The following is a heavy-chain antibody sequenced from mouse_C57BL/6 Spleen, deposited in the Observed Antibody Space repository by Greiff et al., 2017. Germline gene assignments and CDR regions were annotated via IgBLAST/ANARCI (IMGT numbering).Heavy chain of an antibody. D-gene: IGHD3-2*02. CDR2: INPYNGGT. Sequence: EVQLQQSGPVLVKPGASVKMSCKASGYTFTDYYMNWVKQSHGKSLEWIGVINPYNGGTSYNQKFKGKATLTVDKSSSTAYMELNSLTAEDSAVYYCARLSSGSYYFDYWGQGTTLTVSS. J-gene: IGHJ2*01. V-gene: IGHV1-19*01. CDR1: GYTFTDYY. CDR3: ARLSSGSYYFDY.